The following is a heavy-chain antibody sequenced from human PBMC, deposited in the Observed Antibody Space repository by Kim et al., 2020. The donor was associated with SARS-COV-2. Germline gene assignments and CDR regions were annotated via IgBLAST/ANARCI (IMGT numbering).Heavy chain of an antibody. J-gene: IGHJ6*02. Sequence: SVKVSCKASGGTFSSYAISWVRQAPGQGLEWMRGIIPIFGTANYAQKFQGRVTITADESTSTAYMELSSLRSEDTAVYYCARDLRYYYYYGMDVWGQGTTVTVSS. CDR3: ARDLRYYYYYGMDV. V-gene: IGHV1-69*13. CDR1: GGTFSSYA. CDR2: IIPIFGTA.